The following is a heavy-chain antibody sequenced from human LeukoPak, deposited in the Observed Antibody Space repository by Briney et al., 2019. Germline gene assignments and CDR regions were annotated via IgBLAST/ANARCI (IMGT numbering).Heavy chain of an antibody. D-gene: IGHD3-22*01. CDR2: ISYDGSNK. CDR3: AKSMWDSSGYYTEASVDI. Sequence: PGRSLRLSCAASGFTFSSYAMHWVRQAPGKGLEWVAVISYDGSNKYYADSVKGRFTISRDNSKNTLYLQMNSLRAEDTAVYYCAKSMWDSSGYYTEASVDIWGQGTMVTVSS. CDR1: GFTFSSYA. J-gene: IGHJ3*02. V-gene: IGHV3-30-3*02.